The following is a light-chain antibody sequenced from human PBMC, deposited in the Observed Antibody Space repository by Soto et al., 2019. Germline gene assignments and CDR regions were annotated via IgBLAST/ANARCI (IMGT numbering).Light chain of an antibody. CDR2: AAS. J-gene: IGKJ1*01. CDR3: QQYHTDWT. CDR1: ESIDNW. V-gene: IGKV1-5*01. Sequence: IELTQSPSTLSASVGDTVPITCRASESIDNWLAWYQQKPGKAPKLLIFAASTLVRGVPSRFSGRGSGTEFTLTISSLQADDYATFYCQQYHTDWTFGQGTKVDIK.